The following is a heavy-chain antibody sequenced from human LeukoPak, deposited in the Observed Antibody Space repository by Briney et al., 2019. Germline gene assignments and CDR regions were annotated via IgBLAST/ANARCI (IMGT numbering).Heavy chain of an antibody. CDR1: GYSISRGYY. Sequence: SETLSLTCGVSGYSISRGYYWAWIRQPPGKGLEWIGTIYHIGSTYYTPSLGSRVTISVGTSKNEFSLNLKSVTAADTAVYYCARAGWIITSGIDYWGKGALVTVSS. CDR2: IYHIGST. CDR3: ARAGWIITSGIDY. D-gene: IGHD3-10*01. J-gene: IGHJ4*02. V-gene: IGHV4-38-2*01.